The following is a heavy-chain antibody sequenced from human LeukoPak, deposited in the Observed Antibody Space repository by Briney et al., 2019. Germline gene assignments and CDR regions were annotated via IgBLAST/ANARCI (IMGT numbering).Heavy chain of an antibody. Sequence: GGSLRLSCAAPGLTFSSYGMHWVRQAPGKGLEWVAFIRYDGSNKYYADSVKGRFTISRDNSRDTLYLQMISLRAEDTAVYYCAKSAVGATLGDYWGQGTPVTVSS. D-gene: IGHD1-26*01. CDR3: AKSAVGATLGDY. J-gene: IGHJ4*02. CDR1: GLTFSSYG. V-gene: IGHV3-30*02. CDR2: IRYDGSNK.